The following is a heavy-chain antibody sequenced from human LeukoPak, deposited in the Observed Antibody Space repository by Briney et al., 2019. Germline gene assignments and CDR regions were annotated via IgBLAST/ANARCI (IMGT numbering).Heavy chain of an antibody. J-gene: IGHJ4*02. CDR3: ARDSSGYLRLFDY. Sequence: GASVKISCKTSGYSFTNYDISWVRQAPGQGLEWMGWMNPNSGNTGYAQKFQGRVTMTRNTSISTAYMELSSLRSEDTAVYYCARDSSGYLRLFDYWGQGTLVTVSS. CDR2: MNPNSGNT. D-gene: IGHD3-22*01. V-gene: IGHV1-8*02. CDR1: GYSFTNYD.